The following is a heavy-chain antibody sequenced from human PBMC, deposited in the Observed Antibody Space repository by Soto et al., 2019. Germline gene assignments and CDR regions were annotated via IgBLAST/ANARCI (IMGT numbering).Heavy chain of an antibody. CDR1: GGSISSGGYY. J-gene: IGHJ5*02. CDR3: ATYDSSDYYSGSPIGWFDP. V-gene: IGHV4-31*03. CDR2: IYYSGST. D-gene: IGHD3-22*01. Sequence: QVQLQESGPGLVKPSQTLSLTCTVSGGSISSGGYYWSWIRQHPGKGLEWIGYIYYSGSTYYNPSRKSRVTISLDTSKNPFSLKLSSVTAADTAVYYCATYDSSDYYSGSPIGWFDPWGQGTLVTVSS.